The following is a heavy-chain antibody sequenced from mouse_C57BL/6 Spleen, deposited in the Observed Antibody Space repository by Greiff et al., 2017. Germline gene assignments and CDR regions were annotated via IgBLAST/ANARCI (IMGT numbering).Heavy chain of an antibody. CDR3: ARDGSFAY. J-gene: IGHJ3*01. CDR2: IDPSDSYT. V-gene: IGHV1-59*01. CDR1: GYTFTSYW. D-gene: IGHD2-3*01. Sequence: QVQLQQPGAELVRPGTSVKLSCKASGYTFTSYWMHWVKQRPGQGLEWIGVIDPSDSYTNYNQKFKGKATLTVDTSSSTAYMQLSSLTSEDSAVYYCARDGSFAYWGQGTLVTVSA.